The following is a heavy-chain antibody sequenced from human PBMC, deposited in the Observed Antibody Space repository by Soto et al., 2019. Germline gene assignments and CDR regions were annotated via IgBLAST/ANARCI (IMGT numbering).Heavy chain of an antibody. D-gene: IGHD2-15*01. CDR1: GFTFSNAW. CDR2: IKSKYHGATT. Sequence: GGSLRLSCAGSGFTFSNAWMNWVRQAPGKGLEWVGRIKSKYHGATTDYAAPVEGRFTISRDDSRNTVILQMNSLKTEDTAIYYCSKGGYYFDYWGLGTLVTVSS. J-gene: IGHJ4*02. V-gene: IGHV3-15*07. CDR3: SKGGYYFDY.